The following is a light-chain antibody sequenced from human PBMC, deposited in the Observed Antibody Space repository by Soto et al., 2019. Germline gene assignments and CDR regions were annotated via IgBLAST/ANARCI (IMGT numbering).Light chain of an antibody. J-gene: IGKJ4*01. V-gene: IGKV1-33*01. Sequence: DLPMTQSPSSLSASVGDRVTITCQASQDITNYLNWYQQKPGTAPKLLIYDASTLETGVPSRFSGRGSGTDFTFTISSLQPEDVATYYCQHYDNLPPTFGGGTKVDIK. CDR3: QHYDNLPPT. CDR1: QDITNY. CDR2: DAS.